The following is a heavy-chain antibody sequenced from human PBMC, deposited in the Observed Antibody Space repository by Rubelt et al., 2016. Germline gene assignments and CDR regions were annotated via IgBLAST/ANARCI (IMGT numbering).Heavy chain of an antibody. CDR2: ISYDGSNK. V-gene: IGHV3-30*18. CDR3: AKRDIQYYYYYYMDV. Sequence: QVQLVESGGGVVQPGRSLRLSCAASGFTFSSYGMHWVRQAPGKGLEWVAVISYDGSNKYYADSGEVCFTISRGNSKITRYLQMNRLRAEDTAVYYCAKRDIQYYYYYYMDVWGKGTTVTVSS. J-gene: IGHJ6*03. CDR1: GFTFSSYG. D-gene: IGHD2-15*01.